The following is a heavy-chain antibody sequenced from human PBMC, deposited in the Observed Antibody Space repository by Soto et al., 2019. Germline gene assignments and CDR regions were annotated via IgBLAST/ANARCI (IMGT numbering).Heavy chain of an antibody. CDR2: IKSKTDGGTT. Sequence: EVQLVESGGGLVKPGGSLRLSCAASGFTFSNAWMSWVRQAPGKGLEWVGRIKSKTDGGTTDYAAPVKGRFTISRDDSNNTLYLQMNSLKTEDSAVYYCTTERVALYYYYTDVWGKGTTVTVSS. CDR1: GFTFSNAW. V-gene: IGHV3-15*01. CDR3: TTERVALYYYYTDV. J-gene: IGHJ6*03.